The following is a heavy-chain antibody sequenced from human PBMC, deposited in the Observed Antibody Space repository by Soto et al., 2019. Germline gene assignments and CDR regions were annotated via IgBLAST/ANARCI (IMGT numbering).Heavy chain of an antibody. V-gene: IGHV3-21*05. Sequence: PGGSLRLSCAASGFTFSSYWMHWVRQAQGKGLEWVSYISSSSSYTNYADSVKGRFTISRDNAKNSLYLQMNSLRAEDSAVYYCARPSSFFDSYYFAYWGQGTPVTVSS. CDR3: ARPSSFFDSYYFAY. D-gene: IGHD3-9*01. CDR1: GFTFSSYW. J-gene: IGHJ4*02. CDR2: ISSSSSYT.